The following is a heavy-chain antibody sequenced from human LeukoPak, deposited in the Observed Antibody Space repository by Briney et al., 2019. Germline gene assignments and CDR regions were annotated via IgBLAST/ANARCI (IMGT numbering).Heavy chain of an antibody. CDR3: ARGPDYDSSWFDP. CDR1: GYTFTSYD. Sequence: ASVKVSCKASGYTFTSYDINWVRQATGQGLEWMGWMNPNSGNTGYAQKLQGRVTLTRNTPISTAYIELTSLRSKDTAVYYCARGPDYDSSWFDPWGQGTLVTVSS. CDR2: MNPNSGNT. D-gene: IGHD3-3*01. J-gene: IGHJ5*02. V-gene: IGHV1-8*01.